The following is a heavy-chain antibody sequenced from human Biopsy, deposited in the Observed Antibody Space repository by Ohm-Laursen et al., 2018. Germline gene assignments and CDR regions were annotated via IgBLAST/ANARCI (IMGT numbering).Heavy chain of an antibody. J-gene: IGHJ4*02. CDR3: ARGMRTTGWPYFDY. D-gene: IGHD2/OR15-2a*01. Sequence: GTLSLTCAVSGDSISNDYWSWIRQSAGQGLEWIGRIHTSGSTNHNLSLKSRVTMSVDTSKNQFSLKLRSVTAADTAVYYCARGMRTTGWPYFDYWGQGILVTVSS. V-gene: IGHV4-4*07. CDR2: IHTSGST. CDR1: GDSISNDY.